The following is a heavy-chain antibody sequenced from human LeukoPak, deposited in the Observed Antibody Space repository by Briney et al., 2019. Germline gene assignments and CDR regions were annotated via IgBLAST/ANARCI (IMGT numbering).Heavy chain of an antibody. J-gene: IGHJ6*03. CDR2: IYTSEST. V-gene: IGHV4-61*10. CDR1: GDSVSSGSYY. D-gene: IGHD3-10*01. CDR3: ARVEEGYGSGRRENYYYYYMDV. Sequence: SETLSLTCTVSGDSVSSGSYYWSWIRQPAGKGLEWIGRIYTSESTNYNPSLKSRVTISADTSKNQFSLKLSSVTAADTAVYYCARVEEGYGSGRRENYYYYYMDVWGKGTTVTISS.